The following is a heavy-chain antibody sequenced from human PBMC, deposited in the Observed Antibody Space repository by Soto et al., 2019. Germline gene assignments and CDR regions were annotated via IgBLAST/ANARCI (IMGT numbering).Heavy chain of an antibody. J-gene: IGHJ6*02. V-gene: IGHV4-31*03. D-gene: IGHD2-15*01. Sequence: QVQLQESGPGLVKPSQTLSLTCTVSGGSISSGGYYWSWIRQHPGKGLEWIGYIYYSGSTYYNPSLKSRVTISVDTAKNQFSLKLSSVTAADTAVYDCARGQVVGYCSGGSCYRSYGMGVWGQGTTVTVSS. CDR1: GGSISSGGYY. CDR3: ARGQVVGYCSGGSCYRSYGMGV. CDR2: IYYSGST.